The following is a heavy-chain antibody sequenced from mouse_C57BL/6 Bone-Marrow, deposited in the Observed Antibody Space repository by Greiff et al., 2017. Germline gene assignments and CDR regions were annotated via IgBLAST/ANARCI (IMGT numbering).Heavy chain of an antibody. D-gene: IGHD2-5*01. CDR2: IDPSDSYT. Sequence: VQLQQPGAELVRPGTSVKLSCKASGYTFTSYWMHWVKQRPGQGLEWIGVIDPSDSYTNSNQKFKGKATLTVDTSSSTAYMQLSSLTSEYSAVYYCARDYSNYDFAYGGQGTLVTVSA. J-gene: IGHJ3*01. CDR3: ARDYSNYDFAY. CDR1: GYTFTSYW. V-gene: IGHV1-59*01.